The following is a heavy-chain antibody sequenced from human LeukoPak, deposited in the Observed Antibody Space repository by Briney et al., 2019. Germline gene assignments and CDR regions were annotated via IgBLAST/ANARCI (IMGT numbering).Heavy chain of an antibody. CDR2: IWYDGSNI. CDR3: ARDLKSGYSFGFDL. V-gene: IGHV3-33*01. CDR1: TSTFSNFG. D-gene: IGHD5-18*01. Sequence: GGSLRLSCAASTSTFSNFGMHWVRQAPGKGLEWVAVIWYDGSNIYYADSVKGRFTVSRDNSKNTLYLQMNSLRAEDTAVYYCARDLKSGYSFGFDLWGQGTLVTVSP. J-gene: IGHJ4*02.